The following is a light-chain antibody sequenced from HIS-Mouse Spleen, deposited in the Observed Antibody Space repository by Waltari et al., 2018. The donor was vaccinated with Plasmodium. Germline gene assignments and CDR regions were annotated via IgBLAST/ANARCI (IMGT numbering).Light chain of an antibody. CDR1: QSVSSN. J-gene: IGKJ3*01. CDR2: GAS. Sequence: EIVMTQSPATLSVSPGERATLSCRASQSVSSNLAWYQQKPGQAPRLLIYGASTRATGIPARCRGSGSGTEFTLTISSLQSEDFAVYDCQQYNNWSFTFGPGTKVDIK. V-gene: IGKV3-15*01. CDR3: QQYNNWSFT.